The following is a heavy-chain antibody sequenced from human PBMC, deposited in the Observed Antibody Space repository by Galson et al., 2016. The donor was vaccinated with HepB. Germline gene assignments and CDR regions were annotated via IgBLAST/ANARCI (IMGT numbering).Heavy chain of an antibody. V-gene: IGHV3-49*04. CDR1: GFTFGDYP. CDR3: TRGGYSSSWFDNINAFDV. D-gene: IGHD6-13*01. CDR2: LRSKTYGGTT. Sequence: SLRLSCAGSGFTFGDYPMSWVRQAPGQGLEWVAFLRSKTYGGTTEYAASVKGRVTISRDDSKRITYLQMNSLKTEEPAVYHCTRGGYSSSWFDNINAFDVWGQGTMVTVSS. J-gene: IGHJ3*01.